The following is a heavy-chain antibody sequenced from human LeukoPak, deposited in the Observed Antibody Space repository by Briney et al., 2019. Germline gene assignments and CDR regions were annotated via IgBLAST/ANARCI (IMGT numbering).Heavy chain of an antibody. V-gene: IGHV3-23*01. CDR1: GFTFSDYV. J-gene: IGHJ4*02. CDR3: AKEEGVVADPYDY. D-gene: IGHD2-15*01. CDR2: ITASGDRT. Sequence: GGSLRLSCAASGFTFSDYVMIWVRQAPGEGLEWVSGITASGDRTFYGDSVRGRFTMSRDNSKNTVYLEMNSLRVDDTAVYYCAKEEGVVADPYDYWGQGTLVTVSS.